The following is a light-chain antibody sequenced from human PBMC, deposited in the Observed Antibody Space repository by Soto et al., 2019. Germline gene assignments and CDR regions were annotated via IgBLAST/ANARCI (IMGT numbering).Light chain of an antibody. CDR3: QQYGTARFS. Sequence: EIVMTQSPATLSVSPGGRATLSFRASQSISGTLAWYQQKPGQAPRLLIYGASSRATGIPDRFSGSGSETDFIPTISRLEPEDFAVYYCQQYGTARFSFGQGAKVHI. CDR1: QSISGT. J-gene: IGKJ2*03. V-gene: IGKV3-20*01. CDR2: GAS.